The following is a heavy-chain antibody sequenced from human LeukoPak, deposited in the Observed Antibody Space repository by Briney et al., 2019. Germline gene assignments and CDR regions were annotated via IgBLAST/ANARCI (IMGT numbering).Heavy chain of an antibody. J-gene: IGHJ4*02. CDR3: TRVKGYCSGGSCSRVLYYFDY. CDR1: GFTFSDSA. Sequence: GGSLRLSCAASGFTFSDSAMHWVRQASGKGLEGVGRLGSKANYYATVFPASVKGRFIISRDDLKNTAYLEMNSMKTEDTAVYYCTRVKGYCSGGSCSRVLYYFDYWGQGPLVTVSS. D-gene: IGHD2-15*01. V-gene: IGHV3-73*01. CDR2: LGSKANYYAT.